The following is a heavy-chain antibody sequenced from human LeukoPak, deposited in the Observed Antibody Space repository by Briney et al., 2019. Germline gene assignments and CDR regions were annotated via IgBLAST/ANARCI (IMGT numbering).Heavy chain of an antibody. Sequence: SETLSLTCTVSGGSISSSSYYWGSIRQPPGKGLEWIGSIYYSGSTYYNPSLKSRVTISVDTSKNQFSLKLSSVTAADTAVYYCASLVVVVPAATYYFDYWGQGTLVTVSS. CDR1: GGSISSSSYY. CDR3: ASLVVVVPAATYYFDY. CDR2: IYYSGST. J-gene: IGHJ4*02. V-gene: IGHV4-39*01. D-gene: IGHD2-2*01.